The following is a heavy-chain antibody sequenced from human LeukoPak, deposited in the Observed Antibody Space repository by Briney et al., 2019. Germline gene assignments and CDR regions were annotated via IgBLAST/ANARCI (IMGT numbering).Heavy chain of an antibody. CDR2: ISGSGGST. CDR3: AKDLYYGSGSYRFDY. D-gene: IGHD3-10*01. V-gene: IGHV3-23*01. Sequence: GGSLRLSCAASGFTFSSYAMSWVRQAPGKGLEWVSAISGSGGSTYYADSVKGRFTISRDNSKNTLYLQMNSLRAEDTAVYYCAKDLYYGSGSYRFDYWGQGTLVTVSS. CDR1: GFTFSSYA. J-gene: IGHJ4*02.